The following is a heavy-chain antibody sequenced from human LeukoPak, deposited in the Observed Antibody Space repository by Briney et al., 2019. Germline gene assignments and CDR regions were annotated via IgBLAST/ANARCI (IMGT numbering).Heavy chain of an antibody. J-gene: IGHJ4*02. Sequence: GGSLRLACAASGLIFSKYWMTWVRQAPGKGLEWVASIKPDGSEKYYLDSVKGRFTISRDNARDSLYLQMNSLRDDDTSVYFCARDASALYWGRGTLVTVSS. CDR2: IKPDGSEK. V-gene: IGHV3-7*01. CDR3: ARDASALY. CDR1: GLIFSKYW. D-gene: IGHD6-19*01.